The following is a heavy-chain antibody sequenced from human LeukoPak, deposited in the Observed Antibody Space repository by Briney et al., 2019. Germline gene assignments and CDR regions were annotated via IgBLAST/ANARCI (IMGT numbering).Heavy chain of an antibody. CDR1: GGSISSSNW. J-gene: IGHJ4*02. CDR3: ARGRGGEMTTVTTADY. V-gene: IGHV4-4*03. Sequence: PETLSLTCAVSGGSISSSNWWSWVRQPPGKGLEWIGEIYHSGSTNYNPSLKSRVTISVDKSKNQFSLKLSSVTAADTAVYYCARGRGGEMTTVTTADYWGQGTLVTVSS. CDR2: IYHSGST. D-gene: IGHD4-17*01.